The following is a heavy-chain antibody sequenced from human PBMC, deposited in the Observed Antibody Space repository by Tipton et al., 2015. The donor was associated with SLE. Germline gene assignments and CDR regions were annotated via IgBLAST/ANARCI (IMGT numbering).Heavy chain of an antibody. V-gene: IGHV4-39*07. CDR1: GGSISSSSYY. Sequence: TLSLTCTVSGGSISSSSYYWGWIRQPPGKGLEWIGSIYYSGSTYYNPSLKSRVTISVDTSKNQFSLKLSSVTAADTAVYYCARDLSVEACSTSCQYYYYGMDVWGQGTTVTVSS. J-gene: IGHJ6*02. D-gene: IGHD2-2*01. CDR2: IYYSGST. CDR3: ARDLSVEACSTSCQYYYYGMDV.